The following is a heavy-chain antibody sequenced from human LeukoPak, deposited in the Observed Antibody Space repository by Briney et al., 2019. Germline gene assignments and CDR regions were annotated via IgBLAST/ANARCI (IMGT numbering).Heavy chain of an antibody. CDR1: GGTFSSYA. J-gene: IGHJ4*02. V-gene: IGHV1-69*13. D-gene: IGHD2-2*01. CDR3: ARDGGGYCSSTSCHTLDY. CDR2: IIPIFGTA. Sequence: SVKVSCKASGGTFSSYAISWVRQAPGQGLEWMGGIIPIFGTANYAQKFQGRVTITADESTSTAYMELSSLRSEDTAVYYCARDGGGYCSSTSCHTLDYWGQGTLVTVSS.